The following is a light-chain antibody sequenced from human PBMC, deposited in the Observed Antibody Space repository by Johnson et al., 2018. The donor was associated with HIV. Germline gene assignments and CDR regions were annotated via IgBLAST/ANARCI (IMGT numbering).Light chain of an antibody. V-gene: IGLV1-51*02. CDR1: TSNIGNNY. Sequence: QSVLTQPPSVSAAPGQKVTISCSGSTSNIGNNYVSWYQQLPGTAPKLLIYEKNKRPSGIPDRFSASKSGTSATLVITGLQTGYEAVYYCGAWDSSLSAYVFGTGTKVTVL. J-gene: IGLJ1*01. CDR2: EKN. CDR3: GAWDSSLSAYV.